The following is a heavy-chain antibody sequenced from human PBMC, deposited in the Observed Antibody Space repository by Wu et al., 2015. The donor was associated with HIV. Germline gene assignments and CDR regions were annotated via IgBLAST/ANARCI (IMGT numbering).Heavy chain of an antibody. CDR2: IIPIFGTA. D-gene: IGHD1-26*01. CDR1: GGTFSSYA. V-gene: IGHV1-69*13. J-gene: IGHJ4*02. CDR3: ARFGDIISIVGATDFDY. Sequence: QVQLVQSGAEVKKPGSSVKVSCKASGGTFSSYAISWVRQAPGQGLEWMGRIIPIFGTANYAQKFQGRVTITADESTSTAYMELSSLRSDDTAVYYCARFGDIISIVGATDFDYWGQGTLVTVSS.